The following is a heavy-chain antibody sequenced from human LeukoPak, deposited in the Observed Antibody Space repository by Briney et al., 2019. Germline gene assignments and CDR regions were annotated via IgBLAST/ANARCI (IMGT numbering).Heavy chain of an antibody. Sequence: ETLSLTCTVSGGSISSYYWSWIRQPAGKGLEWIGRIYTSGSTNYNPFLKSRVTMSVDTSKNQFSLKLSSVTAADTAVYYCARDRWDSSGYYYSWFDPWGQGTLVTVSS. CDR1: GGSISSYY. CDR3: ARDRWDSSGYYYSWFDP. V-gene: IGHV4-4*07. D-gene: IGHD3-22*01. J-gene: IGHJ5*02. CDR2: IYTSGST.